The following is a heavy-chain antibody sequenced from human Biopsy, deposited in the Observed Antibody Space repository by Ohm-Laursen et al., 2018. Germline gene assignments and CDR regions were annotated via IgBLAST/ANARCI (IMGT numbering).Heavy chain of an antibody. CDR2: NIPILGTG. Sequence: SSVKVSCKVPGGTFSNYGVNWVRQAPGQGLEWLGGNIPILGTGNYAQKFQGRVTMTWDTSTSTVHMELSSLRFEDTAVYYCALASFDYWGQGTLVTVSS. V-gene: IGHV1-69*06. CDR1: GGTFSNYG. J-gene: IGHJ4*02. CDR3: ALASFDY.